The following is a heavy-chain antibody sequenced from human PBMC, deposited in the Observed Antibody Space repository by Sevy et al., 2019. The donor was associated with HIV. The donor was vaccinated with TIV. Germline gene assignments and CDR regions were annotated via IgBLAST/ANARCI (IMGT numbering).Heavy chain of an antibody. J-gene: IGHJ3*02. V-gene: IGHV3-48*01. D-gene: IGHD2-2*01. CDR1: GFTFSRHS. CDR2: ISSTSTTI. CDR3: ARPLGYCSDTSSAYIFDI. Sequence: GGSLRLSCAASGFTFSRHSFNWVRQAPGKGLEWISYISSTSTTIFYADSVMDRFTISRDNAKNSLYLQMNSLRAEDTAVYYCARPLGYCSDTSSAYIFDIWGQGTMVTVSS.